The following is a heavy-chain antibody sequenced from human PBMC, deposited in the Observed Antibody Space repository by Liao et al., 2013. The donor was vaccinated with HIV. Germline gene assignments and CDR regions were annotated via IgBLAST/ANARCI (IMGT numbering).Heavy chain of an antibody. D-gene: IGHD2-8*01. CDR3: ARSNLRDWYFDL. J-gene: IGHJ2*01. CDR1: GDSIRSDRYY. V-gene: IGHV4-61*02. CDR2: IYTTGNT. Sequence: QVQLQESGPGLVKPSQTLSLTCTVSGDSIRSDRYYWSWIRQPAGKGLEWIGHIYTTGNTKYNPSLKSRVTMSVDTSKIQFSLRLNSVTAADTAVYYCARSNLRDWYFDLWGRGTLVTVSS.